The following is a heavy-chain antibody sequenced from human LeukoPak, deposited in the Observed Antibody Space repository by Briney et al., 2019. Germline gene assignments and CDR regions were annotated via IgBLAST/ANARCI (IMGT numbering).Heavy chain of an antibody. CDR1: GFTFSSYA. V-gene: IGHV3-23*01. CDR2: ISGSGGST. J-gene: IGHJ4*02. Sequence: GGSLRLSCAASGFTFSSYAMSWVRQAPGKGLEWVSAISGSGGSTYYADSVKGRFTISRDNSKNTLYLQMNSLRAEDTAVYYCAKCSSGLENCIMITFGGVIDNFDYWGQGTLVTVSS. D-gene: IGHD3-16*02. CDR3: AKCSSGLENCIMITFGGVIDNFDY.